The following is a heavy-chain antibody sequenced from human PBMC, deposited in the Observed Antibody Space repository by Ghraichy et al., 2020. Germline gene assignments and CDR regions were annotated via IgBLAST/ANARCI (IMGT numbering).Heavy chain of an antibody. CDR2: ISGSGGST. CDR1: GFTFSSYA. CDR3: AKVKLLWFGELFYFDY. Sequence: GSLRLSCAASGFTFSSYAMSWVRQAPGKGLEWVSAISGSGGSTYYADSVKGRFTISRDNSKNTLYLQMNSLRAEDTAVYYCAKVKLLWFGELFYFDYWGQGTLVTVSS. V-gene: IGHV3-23*01. D-gene: IGHD3-10*01. J-gene: IGHJ4*02.